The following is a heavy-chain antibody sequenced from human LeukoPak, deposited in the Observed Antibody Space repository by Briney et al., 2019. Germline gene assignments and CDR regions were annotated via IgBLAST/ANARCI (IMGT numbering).Heavy chain of an antibody. Sequence: GGSLRLSCAASGFSFNSYAMSWVRQAPGKGLEWVSAVSGRGERTYYADFVQGRFSISRDNSKDTVYLQMNSLRGEDTAVYYCATLYCSGGSCYFRAFDIWGQGTMVTVSS. CDR2: VSGRGERT. D-gene: IGHD2-15*01. CDR3: ATLYCSGGSCYFRAFDI. CDR1: GFSFNSYA. J-gene: IGHJ3*02. V-gene: IGHV3-23*01.